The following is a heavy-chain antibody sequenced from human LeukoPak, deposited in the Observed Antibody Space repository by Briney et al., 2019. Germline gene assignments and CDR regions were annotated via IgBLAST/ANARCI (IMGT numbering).Heavy chain of an antibody. Sequence: GGSLGLSCAASGFTFDDYAMHWVRQAPGKGLEWVSGISWNSGSIGYADSVKGRFTISRDNAKNSLYLQMNSLRAEDTALYYCAKDGMVRGVIYYFDYWGQGTLVTVSS. CDR2: ISWNSGSI. CDR3: AKDGMVRGVIYYFDY. J-gene: IGHJ4*02. D-gene: IGHD3-10*01. V-gene: IGHV3-9*01. CDR1: GFTFDDYA.